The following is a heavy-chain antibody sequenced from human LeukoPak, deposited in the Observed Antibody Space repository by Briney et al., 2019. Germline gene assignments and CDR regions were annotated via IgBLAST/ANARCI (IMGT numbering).Heavy chain of an antibody. J-gene: IGHJ6*03. V-gene: IGHV5-51*01. Sequence: GESLKISCKGSGYSFTSYWIGWVRQMLGKGLEWMGIIYPGDSDTRYSPSFQGQVTISADKSISTAYLQWSSLKASDTAMYYCARRVGAYCSGGSCYANRYYYYMDVWGKGTTVTVSS. CDR1: GYSFTSYW. D-gene: IGHD2-15*01. CDR3: ARRVGAYCSGGSCYANRYYYYMDV. CDR2: IYPGDSDT.